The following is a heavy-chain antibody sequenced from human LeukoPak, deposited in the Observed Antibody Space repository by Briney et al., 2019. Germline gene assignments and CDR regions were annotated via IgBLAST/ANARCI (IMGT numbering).Heavy chain of an antibody. Sequence: ASVKVSCKASGYTFTSYDINWVRQAPGQGLEWMGWINPNSGGTNYAQKFQGRVTMTRDTSISTAYMELSRLRSDDTAVYYCARDSPDRDGYNSYFDYWGQGTLVTVSS. J-gene: IGHJ4*02. V-gene: IGHV1-2*02. CDR3: ARDSPDRDGYNSYFDY. CDR2: INPNSGGT. D-gene: IGHD5-24*01. CDR1: GYTFTSYD.